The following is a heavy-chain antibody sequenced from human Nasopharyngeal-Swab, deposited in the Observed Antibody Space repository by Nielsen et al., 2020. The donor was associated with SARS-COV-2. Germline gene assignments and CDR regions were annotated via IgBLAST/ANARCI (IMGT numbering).Heavy chain of an antibody. V-gene: IGHV7-4-1*02. CDR3: ARGYSSGCSCYSIDY. CDR2: INTNTGNP. Sequence: WVRQAPGQGLEWMGWINTNTGNPTYAQGFTGRFVFSLDTSVSTAYLQISSLKADDTAVYYCARGYSSGCSCYSIDYWGQGTLVTVSS. J-gene: IGHJ4*02. D-gene: IGHD2-15*01.